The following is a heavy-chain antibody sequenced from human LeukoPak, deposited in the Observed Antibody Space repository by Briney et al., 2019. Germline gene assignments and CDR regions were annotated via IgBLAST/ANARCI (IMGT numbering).Heavy chain of an antibody. CDR1: GYTFTGYC. J-gene: IGHJ6*03. D-gene: IGHD3-3*01. CDR2: INRNSGGT. CDR3: ARANHDFWSGVAYYYYMDV. Sequence: ASVKVSCKASGYTFTGYCMHWVRQAPGQGLEWMGWINRNSGGTNYEQRFQGRGTMTRATAISTAYMELSRIRSDDTAVYYCARANHDFWSGVAYYYYMDVWGKGTTVTVSS. V-gene: IGHV1-2*02.